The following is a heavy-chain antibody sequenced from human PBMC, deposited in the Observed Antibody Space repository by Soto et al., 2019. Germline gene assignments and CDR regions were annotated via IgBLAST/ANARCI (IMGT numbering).Heavy chain of an antibody. D-gene: IGHD2-2*01. CDR1: GGSFSSSSYF. V-gene: IGHV4-39*01. CDR2: ISYSGST. CDR3: ASTGRFAAIELWWLDP. J-gene: IGHJ5*02. Sequence: PSETLCLTCTVSGGSFSSSSYFWAWIRQPPGKGLEWIGSISYSGSTYYNPSLKSRVTISVDTSKNQFSVKLNSVTAADTAVYYCASTGRFAAIELWWLDPWGRGTLVTVSS.